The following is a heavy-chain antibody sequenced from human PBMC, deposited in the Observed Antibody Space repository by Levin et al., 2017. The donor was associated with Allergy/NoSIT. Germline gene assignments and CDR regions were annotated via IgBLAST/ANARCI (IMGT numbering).Heavy chain of an antibody. J-gene: IGHJ4*02. Sequence: GESLKISCAASGFTFSSYCMNWVRQGPGKGLEWVSYISSSSSTIYYADSVKGRFTISRDNAKNSLYLQMNSLRAEDTAVYYCARALYNWNDPLDYTIDYWGQGTLVTVSS. D-gene: IGHD1-1*01. CDR2: ISSSSSTI. CDR3: ARALYNWNDPLDYTIDY. V-gene: IGHV3-48*01. CDR1: GFTFSSYC.